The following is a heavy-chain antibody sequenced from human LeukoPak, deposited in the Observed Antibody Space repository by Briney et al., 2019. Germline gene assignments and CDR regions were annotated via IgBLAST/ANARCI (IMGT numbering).Heavy chain of an antibody. Sequence: SVKVSCKASGGTFSSYAISWVRQAPGQGLEWMGGIIPIFGTANYARKFQGRVTITADESTSTAYMELSSLRSEDTAVYYCARDSHPSGSYYYYGMDVWGQGTTVTVPS. CDR3: ARDSHPSGSYYYYGMDV. J-gene: IGHJ6*02. D-gene: IGHD6-25*01. CDR1: GGTFSSYA. CDR2: IIPIFGTA. V-gene: IGHV1-69*13.